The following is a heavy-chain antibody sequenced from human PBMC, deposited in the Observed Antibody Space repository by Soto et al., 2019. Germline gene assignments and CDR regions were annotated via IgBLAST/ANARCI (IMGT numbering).Heavy chain of an antibody. D-gene: IGHD6-19*01. V-gene: IGHV3-23*01. J-gene: IGHJ3*01. Sequence: GGSLRLSCAASGFSFSNYAMNWVRQAPGKGLEWVSVISGSGGSASYADSVQGRFTISRDNSNNTLYLQMNSLRAEDTAIYSCVIEGSVWYSRCSFDFWGRAIMVTGS. CDR2: ISGSGGSA. CDR1: GFSFSNYA. CDR3: VIEGSVWYSRCSFDF.